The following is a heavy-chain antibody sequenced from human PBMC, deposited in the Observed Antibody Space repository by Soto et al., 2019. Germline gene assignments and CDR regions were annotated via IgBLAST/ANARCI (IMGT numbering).Heavy chain of an antibody. CDR3: ARREIQGPIDY. CDR2: IYYSGTT. J-gene: IGHJ4*02. V-gene: IGHV4-28*01. Sequence: QVQLQESGPGLVKPSDTLSLTCAVSGYSISRSNWWGWIRHPPGKGLEWIGYIYYSGTTYYNPSLKSRVTMSVDTSKNQFSLKLTSVTAVDTAVYYCARREIQGPIDYWGQGTLVTVSS. D-gene: IGHD1-26*01. CDR1: GYSISRSNW.